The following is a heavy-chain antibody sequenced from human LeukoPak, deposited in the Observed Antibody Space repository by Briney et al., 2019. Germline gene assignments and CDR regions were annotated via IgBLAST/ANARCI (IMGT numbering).Heavy chain of an antibody. Sequence: GGSLRLSCAASGFTFSDSFMSWIRQAPGKGLEWASYVSGSGSTIYYPDSVKGRFTISRDNARNSLDLQLSNLRAGDTAVYYCARSPFVRGVITHFDYWGQGALVTVSS. CDR1: GFTFSDSF. D-gene: IGHD3-10*01. J-gene: IGHJ4*02. CDR3: ARSPFVRGVITHFDY. V-gene: IGHV3-11*04. CDR2: VSGSGSTI.